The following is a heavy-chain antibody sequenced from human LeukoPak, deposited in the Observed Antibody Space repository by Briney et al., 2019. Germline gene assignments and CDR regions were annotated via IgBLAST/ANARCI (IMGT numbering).Heavy chain of an antibody. V-gene: IGHV4-39*07. CDR1: GGSIGSSSYS. D-gene: IGHD3-10*01. CDR3: ARDPDFYGSGSYPASAFDV. CDR2: YYDSGSS. J-gene: IGHJ3*01. Sequence: SETLSLTCTASGGSIGSSSYSWGWIRQPPGKGLEWIGNYYDSGSSAYNPSLKSRVTISVDTSKNQFSLKMTSVTAADTAAYYCARDPDFYGSGSYPASAFDVWGQGTMVTVSS.